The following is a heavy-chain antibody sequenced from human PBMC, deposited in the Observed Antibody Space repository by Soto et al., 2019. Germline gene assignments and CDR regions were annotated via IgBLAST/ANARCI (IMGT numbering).Heavy chain of an antibody. CDR1: GFDPSDGW. V-gene: IGHV3-74*01. D-gene: IGHD6-25*01. CDR2: IKRDGTSA. CDR3: TSGAAC. J-gene: IGHJ4*02. Sequence: EVRPVESGGGLVQPGGSLRLSCATSGFDPSDGWLHWVRQTPGKGLLWVSRIKRDGTSASYADFVEGRFTVSRDNARNTLDLQRSSLSAQGTAVYYGTSGAACRGQGILVTVSS.